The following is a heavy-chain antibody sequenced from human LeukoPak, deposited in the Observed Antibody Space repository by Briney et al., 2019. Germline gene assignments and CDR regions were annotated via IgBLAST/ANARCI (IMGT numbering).Heavy chain of an antibody. J-gene: IGHJ4*02. CDR2: IYSGGST. V-gene: IGHV3-66*01. CDR3: ARDSASSWFPYYFDS. CDR1: GFTFSSYA. D-gene: IGHD6-13*01. Sequence: GGSLRLSCAASGFTFSSYAMSWVRQAPGKGLEWVSVIYSGGSTYYADSVKGRFTISRDNSKNTLYLQMNSLRAEDTAVYYCARDSASSWFPYYFDSWGQGTLVTVSS.